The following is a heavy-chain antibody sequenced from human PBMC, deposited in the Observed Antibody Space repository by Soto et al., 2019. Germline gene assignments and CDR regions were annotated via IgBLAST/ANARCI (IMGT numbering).Heavy chain of an antibody. D-gene: IGHD6-19*01. V-gene: IGHV3-48*02. J-gene: IGHJ4*02. CDR2: ISSSSSTI. CDR3: ARDSGIAVAGTEMDFDY. Sequence: ALEWVSYISSSSSTIYYADSVKGRFTISRDNAKNSLYLQMNSLRDEDTAVYYCARDSGIAVAGTEMDFDYWGQGTLVTVSS.